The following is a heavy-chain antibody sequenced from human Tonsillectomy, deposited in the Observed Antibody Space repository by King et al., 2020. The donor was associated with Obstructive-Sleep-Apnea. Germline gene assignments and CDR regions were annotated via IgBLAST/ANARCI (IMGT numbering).Heavy chain of an antibody. V-gene: IGHV4-59*01. CDR2: IYYSGST. J-gene: IGHJ4*02. D-gene: IGHD5-24*01. Sequence: VQLQESGPGLVKPSETLSLTCTVSGGSISSYYWSWIRQPPGKGLEWIGYIYYSGSTKYNPSLKSRVTISVDTSKNQFSLKLSSVTAADTAVYYCARDRVGRDGYNRFDYWGQGTLVTVSS. CDR1: GGSISSYY. CDR3: ARDRVGRDGYNRFDY.